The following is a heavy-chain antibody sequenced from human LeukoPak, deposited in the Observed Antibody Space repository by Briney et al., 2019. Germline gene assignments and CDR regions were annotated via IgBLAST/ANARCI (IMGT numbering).Heavy chain of an antibody. D-gene: IGHD3-16*01. CDR1: GFTFSTYA. V-gene: IGHV3-23*01. CDR2: ITGGGDST. Sequence: QSGGSLRLSCAASGFTFSTYAMSWVLQAPGKGLEWVSVITGGGDSTYYADSVKGRFTISRANSKNTLYLQMNSLRAEDTAVYYCAKDLPGGSYIPHAFDIWGQGTMVTVSS. CDR3: AKDLPGGSYIPHAFDI. J-gene: IGHJ3*02.